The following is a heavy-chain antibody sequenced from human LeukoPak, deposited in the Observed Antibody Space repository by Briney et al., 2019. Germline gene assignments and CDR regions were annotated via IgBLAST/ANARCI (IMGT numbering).Heavy chain of an antibody. D-gene: IGHD1-26*01. Sequence: SVKVSCKVSGYTLTELSMHWVRPAPGKGLEWMGGIIPVFRTANYAQRFQGRVTITADESTSTAYMELSSLRSEDTAVYYCARGGVVGASHFDYWGQGTLVTVSS. V-gene: IGHV1-69*13. J-gene: IGHJ4*02. CDR1: GYTLTELS. CDR2: IIPVFRTA. CDR3: ARGGVVGASHFDY.